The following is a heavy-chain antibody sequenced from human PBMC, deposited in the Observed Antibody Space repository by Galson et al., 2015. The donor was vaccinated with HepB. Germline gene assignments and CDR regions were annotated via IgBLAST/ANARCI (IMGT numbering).Heavy chain of an antibody. CDR2: IKSKTDGGTT. Sequence: SLRLSCAASGFTFSNAWMSWVRQAPGKGLEWVGRIKSKTDGGTTDYAAPVKGRFTISRDDSKNTLYLQMNSLKTEDTAVYYCTTHTHSSSWYRDIDPWGQGTLVTVSS. J-gene: IGHJ5*02. CDR1: GFTFSNAW. CDR3: TTHTHSSSWYRDIDP. D-gene: IGHD6-13*01. V-gene: IGHV3-15*01.